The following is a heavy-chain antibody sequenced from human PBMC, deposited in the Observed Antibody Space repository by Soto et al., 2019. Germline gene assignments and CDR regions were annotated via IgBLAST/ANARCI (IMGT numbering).Heavy chain of an antibody. D-gene: IGHD3-10*01. V-gene: IGHV3-23*01. CDR1: GFTFNNYA. CDR3: TRDAISIVRGAANWFDH. Sequence: PGGSLRLSCAASGFTFNNYAMSWVLQAPGKGLEWVSAISGNGISTYYADSVRGRFTISRDTSENTLSLQMNTLRAADTAIYYFTRDAISIVRGAANWFDHWGQGTLVTVSS. J-gene: IGHJ5*02. CDR2: ISGNGIST.